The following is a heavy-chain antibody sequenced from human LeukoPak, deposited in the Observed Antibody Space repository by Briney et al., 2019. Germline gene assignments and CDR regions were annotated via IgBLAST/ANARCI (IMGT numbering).Heavy chain of an antibody. CDR3: ARLGTTRGTIFGVVSDAFDI. J-gene: IGHJ3*02. Sequence: GESLKISCKGSGYSFTSYWIGWVRQMPGKGLEWMGIIYPGDSDTRYSPSFQGQVTISADKSISTAYLQWSSLKASDTAMYYCARLGTTRGTIFGVVSDAFDIWGQGTMVTVSS. CDR2: IYPGDSDT. CDR1: GYSFTSYW. V-gene: IGHV5-51*01. D-gene: IGHD3-3*01.